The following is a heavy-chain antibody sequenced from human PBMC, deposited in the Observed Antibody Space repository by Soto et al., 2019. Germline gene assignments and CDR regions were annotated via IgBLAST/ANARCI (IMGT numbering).Heavy chain of an antibody. D-gene: IGHD3-10*01. J-gene: IGHJ6*02. V-gene: IGHV6-1*01. CDR1: GDSVSRNSAG. Sequence: SQTLSLTCVISGDSVSRNSAGSNWIRQSPSRGLEWLGRTYYKSKWNNDYALSVKSRITINPDTSKNQFSLHLYSVTPEDTAVYYCTGITWFRGMDVWGQGTPVTVSS. CDR2: TYYKSKWNN. CDR3: TGITWFRGMDV.